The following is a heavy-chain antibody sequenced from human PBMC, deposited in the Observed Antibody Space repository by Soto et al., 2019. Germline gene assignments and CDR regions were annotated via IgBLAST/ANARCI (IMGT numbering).Heavy chain of an antibody. CDR1: GFTFSSYA. CDR3: SNFMLGSSIYSVYVMDV. CDR2: ISASGGST. Sequence: EVQLVESGGGLVQPGGSLRLSCAASGFTFSSYAMSWVRQAPGKGLEWVSTISASGGSTYHADSVKGRFTISRGNSEHTLDLLMHSLRDEYTSAYFCSNFMLGSSIYSVYVMDVWRQGTALTFSS. D-gene: IGHD3-10*01. J-gene: IGHJ6*02. V-gene: IGHV3-23*04.